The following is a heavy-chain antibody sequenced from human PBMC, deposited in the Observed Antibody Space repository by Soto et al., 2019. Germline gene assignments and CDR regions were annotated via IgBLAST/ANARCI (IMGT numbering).Heavy chain of an antibody. J-gene: IGHJ6*02. CDR1: GGTFSSYA. CDR3: ARSQQQLVPYSDYGMDV. D-gene: IGHD6-13*01. V-gene: IGHV1-69*01. Sequence: QVQLVQSGAEVKKPGSSVKVSCKASGGTFSSYAISWVRQAPGQGHEWMGGIIPISGTANYAQKFQGRVTITADESTSTAYMALSSLRSEDTAVYYWARSQQQLVPYSDYGMDVWGQGTTVTVSS. CDR2: IIPISGTA.